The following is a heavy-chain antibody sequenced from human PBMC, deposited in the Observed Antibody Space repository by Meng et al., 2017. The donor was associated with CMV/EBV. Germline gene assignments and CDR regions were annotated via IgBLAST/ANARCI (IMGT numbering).Heavy chain of an antibody. V-gene: IGHV3-7*01. CDR1: GFTFSSYW. Sequence: GESLKISCAASGFTFSSYWMSWVRQAPGKGLEWVANIKEDGSEKYYVDSVKGRFTISRDNAKNSLYLQMNSLRAEDTAVYYCARDLRRGKDYWGQGTLVTVSS. J-gene: IGHJ4*02. CDR2: IKEDGSEK. CDR3: ARDLRRGKDY.